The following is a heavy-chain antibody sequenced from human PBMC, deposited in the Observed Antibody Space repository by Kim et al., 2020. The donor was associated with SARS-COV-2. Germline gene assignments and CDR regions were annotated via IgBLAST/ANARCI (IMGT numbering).Heavy chain of an antibody. V-gene: IGHV3-49*03. D-gene: IGHD6-13*01. Sequence: GGSLRLSCTASGFTFGDYAMSWFRQAPGKGLEWVGFIRSKAFGGTSEYAAYVKGRFSISRDDPESIAYLQMNSLKTEDTGVYYCTRDKRAPGTIRFDFWGQGTLVTVSS. CDR3: TRDKRAPGTIRFDF. CDR2: IRSKAFGGTS. J-gene: IGHJ4*02. CDR1: GFTFGDYA.